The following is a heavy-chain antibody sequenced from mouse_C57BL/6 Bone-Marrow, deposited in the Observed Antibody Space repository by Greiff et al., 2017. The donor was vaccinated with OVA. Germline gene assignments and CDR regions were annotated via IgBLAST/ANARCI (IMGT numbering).Heavy chain of an antibody. Sequence: ESGPGLVKPSQSLSLTCSVTGYSITSGYYWNWIRQFPGNKLEWMGYISYDGSNNYNPSLKNRISITRDTSKNQFFLKLNSVTTEDTATYYCARDRDGNYWDYWGQGTTLTVSA. V-gene: IGHV3-6*01. J-gene: IGHJ2*01. D-gene: IGHD2-1*01. CDR3: ARDRDGNYWDY. CDR2: ISYDGSN. CDR1: GYSITSGYY.